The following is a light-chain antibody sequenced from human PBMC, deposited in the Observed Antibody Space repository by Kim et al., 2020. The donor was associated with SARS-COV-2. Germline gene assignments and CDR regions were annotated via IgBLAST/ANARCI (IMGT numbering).Light chain of an antibody. V-gene: IGKV3-15*01. J-gene: IGKJ2*01. CDR1: QSVRSN. Sequence: SPGETATLSCRASQSVRSNLAWYQQKPGQAPRLLIYGASTRATGIPARFSGRGSGTEFTLTISSLQSEDFAVYHCQQYNDWPPAYTFGQGTKLEI. CDR3: QQYNDWPPAYT. CDR2: GAS.